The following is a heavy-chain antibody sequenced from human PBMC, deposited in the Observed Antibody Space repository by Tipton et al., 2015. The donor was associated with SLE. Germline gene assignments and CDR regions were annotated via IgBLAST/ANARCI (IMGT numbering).Heavy chain of an antibody. D-gene: IGHD3-3*01. V-gene: IGHV4-59*01. CDR3: ARGIFGVVILFDY. CDR2: IYYSGST. CDR1: GGSISSYH. J-gene: IGHJ4*02. Sequence: TLSLTCTVSGGSISSYHWSWIRQPPGKGLEWIGYIYYSGSTNYNPSLKSRVTISVDTSKNQFSLKLSSVTAADTAVYYCARGIFGVVILFDYWGQGTLDTVSS.